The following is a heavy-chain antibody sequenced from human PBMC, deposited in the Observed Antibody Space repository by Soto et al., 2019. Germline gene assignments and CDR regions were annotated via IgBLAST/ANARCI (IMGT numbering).Heavy chain of an antibody. V-gene: IGHV1-24*01. CDR1: GYTLTELS. D-gene: IGHD3-22*01. Sequence: QVQLVQSGAEVKKPGASVKVSCKVSGYTLTELSMHWVRQAPGKGLEWMGGFDPEDGETIYAQKFQGRVTMTEDTSTDTAYLELSSLRSEDTAVYYCATAPKYYYDSSGYSDYYYGMDVWGQGTTVTVSS. CDR2: FDPEDGET. J-gene: IGHJ6*02. CDR3: ATAPKYYYDSSGYSDYYYGMDV.